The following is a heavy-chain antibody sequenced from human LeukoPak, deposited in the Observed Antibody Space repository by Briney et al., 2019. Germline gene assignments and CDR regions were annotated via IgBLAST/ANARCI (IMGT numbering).Heavy chain of an antibody. CDR3: ARSGGYYSYFDY. V-gene: IGHV4-39*07. Sequence: SETLSLTCTVSGGSISSSSYYWGWIRQPPGKGLEWIGSIYYSGSTYYNPSLESRVTISVDTSKNQFSLKLSSVTAADTAVYYCARSGGYYSYFDYWGQGTLVTVSS. J-gene: IGHJ4*02. CDR2: IYYSGST. CDR1: GGSISSSSYY. D-gene: IGHD3-10*01.